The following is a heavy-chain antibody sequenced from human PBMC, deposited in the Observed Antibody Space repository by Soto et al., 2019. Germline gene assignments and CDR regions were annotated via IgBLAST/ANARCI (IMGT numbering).Heavy chain of an antibody. V-gene: IGHV1-24*01. CDR3: ARVRGDYSRFDY. J-gene: IGHJ4*02. CDR1: GYTLTELS. Sequence: ASVKVSCKVSGYTLTELSMHWLRQAPGKGLEWMGGFDPEDGETIYAQKFQGRVTMTEDTSTDTAYMELSSLRSEDTAVYYCARVRGDYSRFDYWGQGTLVTVSS. D-gene: IGHD4-17*01. CDR2: FDPEDGET.